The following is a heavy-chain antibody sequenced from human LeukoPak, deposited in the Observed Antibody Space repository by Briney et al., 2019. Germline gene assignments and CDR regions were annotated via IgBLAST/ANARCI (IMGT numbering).Heavy chain of an antibody. J-gene: IGHJ4*02. V-gene: IGHV1-2*04. CDR2: INPNSGGT. D-gene: IGHD1-1*01. CDR1: GYTFTGYY. CDR3: ATDATGRAIIDD. Sequence: ASVKVSCKASGYTFTGYYMHWVRQAPGQGLEWMGWINPNSGGTNYAQKFQGWVTLTEDTSTDTAYMELSSLRSEDTAVYYCATDATGRAIIDDWGQGTPVTVSS.